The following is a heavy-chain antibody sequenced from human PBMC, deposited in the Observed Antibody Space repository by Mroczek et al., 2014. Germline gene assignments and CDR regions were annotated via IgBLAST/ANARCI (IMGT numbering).Heavy chain of an antibody. CDR2: ISYDGSNK. CDR3: AREIGYVWGSYRHFDY. D-gene: IGHD3-16*02. Sequence: ESGGGVVQPGRSLRLSCAASGFTFSSYAMHWVRQAPGKGLEWVAVISYDGSNKYYADSVKGRFTISRDNSKNTLYLQMNSLRAEDTAVYYCAREIGYVWGSYRHFDYWGQGTLVTVSS. V-gene: IGHV3-30-3*01. J-gene: IGHJ4*02. CDR1: GFTFSSYA.